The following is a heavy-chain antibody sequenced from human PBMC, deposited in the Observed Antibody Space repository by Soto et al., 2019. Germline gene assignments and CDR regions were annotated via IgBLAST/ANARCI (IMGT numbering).Heavy chain of an antibody. Sequence: EVQVVESGGGLVQPGGSLRLSCAASGFIFSHHSMNWVRQAPGKGLEWISYINSGSTTRAYADAVKGRFTISRDNAKNSVYLQMNSLRDEDTAVYYCARDYSWVFDYWGQGTLITVSS. CDR1: GFIFSHHS. D-gene: IGHD2-21*01. CDR2: INSGSTTR. J-gene: IGHJ4*02. V-gene: IGHV3-48*02. CDR3: ARDYSWVFDY.